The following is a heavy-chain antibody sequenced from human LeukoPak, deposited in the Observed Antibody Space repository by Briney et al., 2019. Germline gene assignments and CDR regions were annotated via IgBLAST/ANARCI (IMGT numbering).Heavy chain of an antibody. CDR2: IIPILGIA. V-gene: IGHV1-69*02. D-gene: IGHD4-17*01. CDR1: GGTFSSYT. J-gene: IGHJ4*02. Sequence: SVKVSCKASGGTFSSYTISWVRQAPGQGLEWMGRIIPILGIANYAQKFQGRVTITADKSTSTAYMELSSLRSEDTAVYYCARAYGDSPFDYWGQGTLVTVSS. CDR3: ARAYGDSPFDY.